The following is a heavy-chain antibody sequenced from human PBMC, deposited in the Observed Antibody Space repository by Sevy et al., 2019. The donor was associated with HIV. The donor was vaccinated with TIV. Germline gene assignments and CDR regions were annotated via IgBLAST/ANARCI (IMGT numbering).Heavy chain of an antibody. J-gene: IGHJ6*02. CDR3: ARDLNSGYANYYYYGMDV. D-gene: IGHD5-12*01. Sequence: GGSLRLSCAASGFTFINHAMHWVRQAPGKGLEWVTVISYDGSNKYYADSVKGRFTISRETSKSTWYLQMDSLGAEDTAVYYCARDLNSGYANYYYYGMDVWGQGTTVTVSS. CDR1: GFTFINHA. V-gene: IGHV3-30*04. CDR2: ISYDGSNK.